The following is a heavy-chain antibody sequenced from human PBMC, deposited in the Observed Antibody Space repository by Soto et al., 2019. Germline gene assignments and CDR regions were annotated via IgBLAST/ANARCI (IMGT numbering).Heavy chain of an antibody. Sequence: GGSLRLSCAASGFTFSSYWMHWVRQAPGKGLVWVSRINSDGSSTSYADSVKGRFTISRDNAKNTLYLQMNGLRAEDTAVYYCARARIAVAGFDYWGQGTLVTVSS. J-gene: IGHJ4*02. V-gene: IGHV3-74*01. D-gene: IGHD6-19*01. CDR2: INSDGSST. CDR3: ARARIAVAGFDY. CDR1: GFTFSSYW.